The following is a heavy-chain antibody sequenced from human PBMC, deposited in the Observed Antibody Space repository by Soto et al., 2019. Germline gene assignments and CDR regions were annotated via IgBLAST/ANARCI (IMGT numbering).Heavy chain of an antibody. CDR1: GGPISGFY. Sequence: QVQLQESGPGLVKPSETLSLTCTVSGGPISGFYWSWIRQPPGKGLEWIGYIYDIGSTNYNPSLKSRVTISVDTSKNQFSLKLSSVTAADTAVYYCARHRGYSGYDSLDYWGQGTLVTVSS. V-gene: IGHV4-59*08. CDR2: IYDIGST. J-gene: IGHJ4*02. D-gene: IGHD5-12*01. CDR3: ARHRGYSGYDSLDY.